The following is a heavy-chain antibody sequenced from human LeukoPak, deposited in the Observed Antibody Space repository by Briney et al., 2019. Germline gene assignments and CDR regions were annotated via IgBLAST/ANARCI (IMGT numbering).Heavy chain of an antibody. CDR1: GFTFSSYS. V-gene: IGHV3-48*01. J-gene: IGHJ4*02. D-gene: IGHD3-10*01. Sequence: GGSLRLSCAASGFTFSSYSMNWVRQAPGKGLEWVSYISSSSSTIYYADSVKGRFTISRDNAKNSLYLQMNSLRAEDTAVYYCARDFADWGYGSGSYCKLDYWGQGTLVTVSS. CDR3: ARDFADWGYGSGSYCKLDY. CDR2: ISSSSSTI.